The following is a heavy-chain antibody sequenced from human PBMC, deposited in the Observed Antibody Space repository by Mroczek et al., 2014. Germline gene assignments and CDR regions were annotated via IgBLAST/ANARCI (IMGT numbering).Heavy chain of an antibody. CDR1: GGSISSSSYY. Sequence: QVQLQQWGPGLVKPSETLSLTCTVSGGSISSSSYYWGWIRQPPGKGLEWIGSIYYSGSTYYNPSLKSRVTISVDTSKNQFSLKLSSVTAADTAVYYCARTLLEFRLLTPLDAFDIWGQGTMVTVSS. D-gene: IGHD1-1*01. CDR3: ARTLLEFRLLTPLDAFDI. J-gene: IGHJ3*02. V-gene: IGHV4-39*01. CDR2: IYYSGST.